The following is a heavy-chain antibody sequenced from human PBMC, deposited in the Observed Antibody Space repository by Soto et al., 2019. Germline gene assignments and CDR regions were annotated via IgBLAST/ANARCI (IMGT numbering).Heavy chain of an antibody. V-gene: IGHV4-59*01. Sequence: SETLSLTCTVSGGSMNVYYWTWLRQPPGKGLEWIGYVRDTGSTNYNPSFKSRVTISIDTSEEQFSLSLNSVTTADTAVYFCARYSPAKKTYDSNPGWFDPWGQGSLVTVSS. CDR2: VRDTGST. J-gene: IGHJ5*02. D-gene: IGHD3-22*01. CDR1: GGSMNVYY. CDR3: ARYSPAKKTYDSNPGWFDP.